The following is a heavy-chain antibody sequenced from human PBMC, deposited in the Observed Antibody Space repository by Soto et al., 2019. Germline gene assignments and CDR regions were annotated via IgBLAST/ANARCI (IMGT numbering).Heavy chain of an antibody. J-gene: IGHJ3*02. CDR3: ASNRRPARQITLNI. Sequence: PGGSLRLSCAASGFTVSSNYMSWVRQAPGKGLEWVSAIYSGGSTYYADSVKGRFTISRDNSKNTLYLQMNSLRAEDTAVYYCASNRRPARQITLNIWGQGTMVTVSS. V-gene: IGHV3-66*01. CDR2: IYSGGST. D-gene: IGHD3-22*01. CDR1: GFTVSSNY.